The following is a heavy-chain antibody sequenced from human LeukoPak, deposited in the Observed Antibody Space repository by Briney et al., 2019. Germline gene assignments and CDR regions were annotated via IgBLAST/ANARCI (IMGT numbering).Heavy chain of an antibody. J-gene: IGHJ2*01. V-gene: IGHV3-23*01. D-gene: IGHD1-26*01. CDR3: AKNLLGSESFSWYFDL. CDR1: GVKFRSHG. Sequence: GGSLRLSRSPSGVKFRSHGLSWVRQAPGKGLEWVSSINVTGSGSCYVDSVKGRFTMSRDNSKNTLYLQLNSLIAEDTAVYYCAKNLLGSESFSWYFDLWGRGTVVTVSS. CDR2: INVTGSGS.